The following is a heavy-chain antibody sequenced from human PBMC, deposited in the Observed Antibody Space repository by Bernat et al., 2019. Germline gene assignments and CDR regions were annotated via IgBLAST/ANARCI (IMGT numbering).Heavy chain of an antibody. V-gene: IGHV4-30-4*01. CDR1: GGSISSGDYY. CDR2: LYYSGST. J-gene: IGHJ6*02. Sequence: QVQLQESGPGLVKPSQTLSLTCTVSGGSISSGDYYWSWIRQPPGKGLEWIGYLYYSGSTYYNPSLKSRVTISVDTSKNQFSLKLSSVTAADTAVYYCARNLPSWTSYYYYGMDVWGQGTTVTVSS. D-gene: IGHD3/OR15-3a*01. CDR3: ARNLPSWTSYYYYGMDV.